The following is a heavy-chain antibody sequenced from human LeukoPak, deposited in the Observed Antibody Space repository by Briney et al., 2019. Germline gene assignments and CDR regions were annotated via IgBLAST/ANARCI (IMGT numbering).Heavy chain of an antibody. Sequence: SVKVSCKASGGTFSSYAISWVRQAPGQGLEWMGRIIPIFGIANYAQKFQGRVTITADKSTGTAYMELSSLRSEDTAVYYCASYYYDSSGYYYPLDYWGQGTLVTVSS. CDR3: ASYYYDSSGYYYPLDY. J-gene: IGHJ4*02. V-gene: IGHV1-69*04. CDR1: GGTFSSYA. D-gene: IGHD3-22*01. CDR2: IIPIFGIA.